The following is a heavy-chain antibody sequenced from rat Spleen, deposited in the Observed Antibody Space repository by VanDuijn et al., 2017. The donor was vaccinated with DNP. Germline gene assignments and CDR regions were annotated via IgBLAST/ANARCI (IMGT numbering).Heavy chain of an antibody. CDR1: GFNFNDYW. CDR3: VTRGDPYDNWFAY. J-gene: IGHJ3*01. V-gene: IGHV4-2*01. Sequence: EVKLVESGGGLVQPGRSLKLSCAASGFNFNDYWMGWVRQAPGKGLEWIGEINKDGSTINYIPFLRDKISFSRDNAQNTLYLQMSELGSEDTGIYYCVTRGDPYDNWFAYWGRGTLVTVSS. CDR2: INKDGSTI. D-gene: IGHD4-2*01.